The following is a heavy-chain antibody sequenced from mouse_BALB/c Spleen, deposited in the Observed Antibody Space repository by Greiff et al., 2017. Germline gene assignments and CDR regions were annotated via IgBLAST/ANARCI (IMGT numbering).Heavy chain of an antibody. Sequence: QVQLQQSGAELMKPGASVKISCKATGYTFSSYWIEWVTQRPGHGLEWIGEILPGSGSTNYNEKFKGKATFTADTSSNTAYMQLSSLTSEDSAVYYCARRRPGYGNPYAMDYWGQGTSVTGSS. J-gene: IGHJ4*01. D-gene: IGHD2-10*02. CDR3: ARRRPGYGNPYAMDY. V-gene: IGHV1-9*01. CDR1: GYTFSSYW. CDR2: ILPGSGST.